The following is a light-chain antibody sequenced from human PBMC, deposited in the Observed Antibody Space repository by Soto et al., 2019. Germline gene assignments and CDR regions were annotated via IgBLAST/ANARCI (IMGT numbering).Light chain of an antibody. Sequence: IVLTQSPATLSLSPGERSTLSCRASQSVSSYLAWYQQKPGQAPRLLIYDASNRATGIPARFSGSGSGTDFTLTISRLEPEDFAVYYCQQYGSSTGTFGQGTKVDIK. V-gene: IGKV3-20*01. CDR1: QSVSSY. J-gene: IGKJ1*01. CDR2: DAS. CDR3: QQYGSSTGT.